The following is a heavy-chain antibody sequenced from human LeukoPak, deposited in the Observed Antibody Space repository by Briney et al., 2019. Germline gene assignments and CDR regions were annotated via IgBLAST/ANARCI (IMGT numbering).Heavy chain of an antibody. V-gene: IGHV4-30-4*01. CDR2: IYDSGST. CDR3: ARDCSGGSCYGAFDI. Sequence: PSQTLSLTCTVSGASIRSGDYYWSWIRQPPGKGLEWIGYIYDSGSTYYNPSLKSRITISVDASENRFSLKLSSVTATDTAVYYCARDCSGGSCYGAFDIWGQGTMVTVSS. CDR1: GASIRSGDYY. D-gene: IGHD2-15*01. J-gene: IGHJ3*02.